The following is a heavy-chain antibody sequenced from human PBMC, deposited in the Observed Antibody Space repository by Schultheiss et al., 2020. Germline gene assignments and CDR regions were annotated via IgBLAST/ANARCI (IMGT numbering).Heavy chain of an antibody. CDR2: INHSGST. Sequence: SQTLSLTCTVSGGSISSYYWSWIRQPPGKGLEWIGEINHSGSTNYNPSLKSRVTISVDTSKNQFSLKLSSVTAADTAVYYCARFGLGYCSGGSCYLNYYYYYMDVWGKGTTVTVSS. D-gene: IGHD2-15*01. V-gene: IGHV4-34*01. J-gene: IGHJ6*03. CDR3: ARFGLGYCSGGSCYLNYYYYYMDV. CDR1: GGSISSYY.